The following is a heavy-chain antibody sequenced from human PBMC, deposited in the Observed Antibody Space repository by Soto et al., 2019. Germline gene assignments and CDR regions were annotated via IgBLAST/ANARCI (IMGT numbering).Heavy chain of an antibody. V-gene: IGHV3-7*01. J-gene: IGHJ3*02. CDR3: AREAPQGVLRFLAWHRPDAFDI. CDR2: IKQDGSEK. Sequence: GGSLRLSCAASGFTFSSYWMSWVRQAPGKGLEWVANIKQDGSEKYYVDSVKGRFTISRDNAKNSLYLQMNSLRAEDTAVYYCAREAPQGVLRFLAWHRPDAFDIWGQGTMVTVSS. CDR1: GFTFSSYW. D-gene: IGHD3-3*01.